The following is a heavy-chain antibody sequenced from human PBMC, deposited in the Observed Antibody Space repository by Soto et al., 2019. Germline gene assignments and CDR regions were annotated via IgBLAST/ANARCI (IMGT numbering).Heavy chain of an antibody. J-gene: IGHJ5*02. D-gene: IGHD3-3*01. CDR2: ISSSGSTI. Sequence: PGGSLRLSCAASGFTFSDYYMSWIRQAPGKGLEWVSYISSSGSTIYYADSVKGRFTISRDNAKNSLYLQMNSLRAEDTAVYYCARGPEDGFWRLTAAGWFEPWGQGTLVTVSS. V-gene: IGHV3-11*01. CDR3: ARGPEDGFWRLTAAGWFEP. CDR1: GFTFSDYY.